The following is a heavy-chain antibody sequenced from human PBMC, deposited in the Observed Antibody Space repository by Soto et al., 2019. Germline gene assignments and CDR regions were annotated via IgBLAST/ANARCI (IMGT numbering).Heavy chain of an antibody. D-gene: IGHD3-22*01. CDR1: GYTFTSYD. V-gene: IGHV1-8*01. J-gene: IGHJ4*02. CDR2: MNPNSGRT. Sequence: ASVKVSCKASGYTFTSYDINWVRQATGQGLEWMGLMNPNSGRTSYAQKFQGRVTLTRNTSMSTAYMELGGLRSEDTAVYYCVRDPSSGYRYFDYWGQGTLVTVSS. CDR3: VRDPSSGYRYFDY.